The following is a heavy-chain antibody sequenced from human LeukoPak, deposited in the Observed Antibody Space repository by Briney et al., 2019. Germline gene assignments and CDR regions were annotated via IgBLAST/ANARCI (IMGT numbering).Heavy chain of an antibody. CDR3: ATLSDILTGYSLDY. CDR2: INPNSGGT. V-gene: IGHV1-2*02. CDR1: GYTFTGYY. D-gene: IGHD3-9*01. J-gene: IGHJ4*02. Sequence: ASVKVSCKASGYTFTGYYMHWVRQAPGQGLEWMGWINPNSGGTNYAQKFQGRVTMTRDTSISSAYMELSRLRSDDTAVYYCATLSDILTGYSLDYWGQGTLVTVSS.